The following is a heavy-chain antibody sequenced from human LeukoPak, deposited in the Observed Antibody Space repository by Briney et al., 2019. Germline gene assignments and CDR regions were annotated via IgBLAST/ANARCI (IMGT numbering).Heavy chain of an antibody. CDR1: GYTFTSYA. V-gene: IGHV1-3*03. D-gene: IGHD6-13*01. CDR2: INAGSGNT. Sequence: GASVKVSCKASGYTFTSYAIYWVRQATGQRLEWIGWINAGSGNTKYSQEFQGRVTITRDTSASTAYMELSSLRSEDMAIYYCARGGGGEAAAGNYWFDPWGQGTLVTVSS. CDR3: ARGGGGEAAAGNYWFDP. J-gene: IGHJ5*02.